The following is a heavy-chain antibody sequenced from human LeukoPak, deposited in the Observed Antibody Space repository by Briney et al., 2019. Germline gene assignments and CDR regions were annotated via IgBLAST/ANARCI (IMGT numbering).Heavy chain of an antibody. CDR2: ISSSSSSYI. Sequence: PGGSLRLSCAASGFTFSSYSMNWVRQAPGKGLEWVSSISSSSSSYIYYADSVKGRFTISRDNAKNSLYLQMNSLRAEDTAVYYCAGAPFSYYDFWSGLSTEDYFDYWGQGTLVTVSS. CDR1: GFTFSSYS. D-gene: IGHD3-3*01. CDR3: AGAPFSYYDFWSGLSTEDYFDY. J-gene: IGHJ4*02. V-gene: IGHV3-21*01.